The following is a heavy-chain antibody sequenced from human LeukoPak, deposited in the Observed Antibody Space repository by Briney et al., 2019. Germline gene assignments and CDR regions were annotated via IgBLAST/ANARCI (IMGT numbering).Heavy chain of an antibody. V-gene: IGHV3-64*01. D-gene: IGHD4-17*01. CDR3: VRFDDYGLY. J-gene: IGHJ4*02. CDR1: GFTFSSYA. Sequence: GGSLRLSCAASGFTFSSYAMHWVRQAPGKGLEYVSAISSNGGSTYYANSVKGRFTISRDNSKNTLYLQMGSLRAEDMAVYYCVRFDDYGLYWGQGTLVTVSS. CDR2: ISSNGGST.